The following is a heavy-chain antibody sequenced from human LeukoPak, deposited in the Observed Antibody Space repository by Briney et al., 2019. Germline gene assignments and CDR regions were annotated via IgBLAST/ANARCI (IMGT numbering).Heavy chain of an antibody. CDR3: ARDGDTMVRGVLDY. V-gene: IGHV3-30*02. Sequence: PGGSLRLSCAASGFTFSDYGMHWVRQAPGKGLVWVAFMRYDGSDKYYADSVKGRFTISRDNSKNTLYLQMNSLRAEDTAVYYCARDGDTMVRGVLDYWGQGTLVTVSS. CDR1: GFTFSDYG. CDR2: MRYDGSDK. J-gene: IGHJ4*02. D-gene: IGHD3-10*01.